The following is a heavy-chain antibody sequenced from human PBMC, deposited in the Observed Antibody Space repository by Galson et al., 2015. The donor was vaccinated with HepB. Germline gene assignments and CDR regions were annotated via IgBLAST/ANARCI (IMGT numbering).Heavy chain of an antibody. CDR3: AKDYAVTTKSWFDP. CDR2: INTHNGDT. V-gene: IGHV1-18*01. Sequence: SVKVSCKGSGYKFANFGISWVRQAPRQGLEWMGWINTHNGDTNYARKFLGRVTMTTDTSTSIAYMELRNLRYDDTALYYCAKDYAVTTKSWFDPWGQGTLVTVSS. D-gene: IGHD4-17*01. J-gene: IGHJ5*02. CDR1: GYKFANFG.